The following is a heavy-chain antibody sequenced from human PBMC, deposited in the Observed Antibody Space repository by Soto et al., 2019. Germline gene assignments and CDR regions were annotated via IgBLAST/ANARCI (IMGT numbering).Heavy chain of an antibody. CDR1: GFTFSSYS. CDR3: ARRPHGDILTGYWGY. V-gene: IGHV3-48*01. CDR2: ISSSSSTI. D-gene: IGHD3-9*01. J-gene: IGHJ4*02. Sequence: EVQLVESGGGLVQPGGSLRLSCAASGFTFSSYSMNWVRQAPGKGLEWVSYISSSSSTIYYADSVKGRFTISRDNAKNSLYLQMNSLRAEDTAVYYCARRPHGDILTGYWGYWGQGTLVTVSS.